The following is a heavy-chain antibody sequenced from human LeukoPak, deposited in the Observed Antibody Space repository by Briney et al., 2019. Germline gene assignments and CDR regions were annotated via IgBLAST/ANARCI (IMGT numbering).Heavy chain of an antibody. CDR2: INPNSGGT. Sequence: ATVKLSRKASGYTFTGCYMHWARQAPGQGLEWMGRINPNSGGTNSAQTFTGRVTMTRDTSISTAYMELSRQRSDDTAVYYCARCGFAEPFDYWGQGTLVTVSS. V-gene: IGHV1-2*06. CDR3: ARCGFAEPFDY. D-gene: IGHD2-21*01. CDR1: GYTFTGCY. J-gene: IGHJ4*02.